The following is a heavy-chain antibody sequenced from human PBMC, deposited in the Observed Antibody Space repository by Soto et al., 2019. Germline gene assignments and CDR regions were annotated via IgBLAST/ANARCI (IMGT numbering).Heavy chain of an antibody. CDR1: GFTFSSYL. J-gene: IGHJ4*02. V-gene: IGHV3-7*01. D-gene: IGHD4-17*01. Sequence: GGSLRLSCAASGFTFSSYLMSWVRQAPGKGLEWVANIKQDGSEKYYVDSVKGRFTISRDNAKNSLYLQMNSLRAEDTAVYYCARDSSSYDYGDYFDYWGQGTLVTVS. CDR3: ARDSSSYDYGDYFDY. CDR2: IKQDGSEK.